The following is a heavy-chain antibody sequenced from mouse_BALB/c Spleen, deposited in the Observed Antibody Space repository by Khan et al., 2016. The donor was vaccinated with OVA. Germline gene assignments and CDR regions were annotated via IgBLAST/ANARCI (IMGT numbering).Heavy chain of an antibody. V-gene: IGHV1-7*01. Sequence: QVQLKQSGAELAKPGASVKMSCKASGYTFINYWILWVKQRPGQGLEWIGYINPSTGYSEYNQNFKDKATMSEDKSSSTAYMKLSSLPSEDSAVYYCARRGLRWDFDYWGQGTTLTVSS. J-gene: IGHJ2*01. D-gene: IGHD1-1*01. CDR1: GYTFINYW. CDR2: INPSTGYS. CDR3: ARRGLRWDFDY.